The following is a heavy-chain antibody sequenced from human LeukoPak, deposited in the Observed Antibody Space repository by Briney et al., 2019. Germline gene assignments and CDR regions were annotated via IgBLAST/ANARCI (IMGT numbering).Heavy chain of an antibody. CDR3: AARDCSTTSCYGGLFDY. CDR2: LYSGGST. D-gene: IGHD2-2*01. Sequence: PGGSLRLSCAASGLSVSSKYMNWARQAPGQRLDWVSLLYSGGSTYYADSVKGRFTISRDSSKNTVYLQMNSLRAEDTAVYYCAARDCSTTSCYGGLFDYWGQGTLVTVSS. CDR1: GLSVSSKY. V-gene: IGHV3-53*01. J-gene: IGHJ4*02.